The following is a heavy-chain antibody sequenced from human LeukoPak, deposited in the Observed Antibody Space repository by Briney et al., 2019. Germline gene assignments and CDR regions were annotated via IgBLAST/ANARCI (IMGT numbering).Heavy chain of an antibody. V-gene: IGHV3-23*01. D-gene: IGHD3-3*01. CDR1: GFTFSSYA. CDR3: ASRRTRYYDFWSGSFSFDY. Sequence: GGSLRLSCAASGFTFSSYAMSWVRQAPGKGLEWVSAISGGGGSTYYADSVKGRFTISRDNSKNTLYLQMNSLRAEDTAVYYCASRRTRYYDFWSGSFSFDYWGQGTLVTVSS. CDR2: ISGGGGST. J-gene: IGHJ4*02.